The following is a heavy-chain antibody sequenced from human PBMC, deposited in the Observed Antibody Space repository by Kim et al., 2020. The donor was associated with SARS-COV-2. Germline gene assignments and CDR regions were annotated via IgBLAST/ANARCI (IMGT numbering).Heavy chain of an antibody. D-gene: IGHD6-13*01. V-gene: IGHV1-69*01. J-gene: IGHJ4*02. CDR3: ARVYISSRGDFDF. Sequence: YAQRFPGRVKITADESTSTVYMELSSLRSEDTAVYYCARVYISSRGDFDFWGQGTLVTVSS.